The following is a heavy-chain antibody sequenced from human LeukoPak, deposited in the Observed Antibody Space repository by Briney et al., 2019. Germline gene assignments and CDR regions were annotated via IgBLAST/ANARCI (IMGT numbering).Heavy chain of an antibody. D-gene: IGHD3-10*01. CDR2: ISAYNGST. CDR1: GYTFTSYG. Sequence: GASVKVSCKASGYTFTSYGISWVRQAPGQRLEWMGWISAYNGSTNFAQKFSGRITMTTDTSMGTAYMELRSLTSDDTAVYYCARVPLVRGVIGGGDYWGQGTLVTVSS. V-gene: IGHV1-18*01. J-gene: IGHJ4*02. CDR3: ARVPLVRGVIGGGDY.